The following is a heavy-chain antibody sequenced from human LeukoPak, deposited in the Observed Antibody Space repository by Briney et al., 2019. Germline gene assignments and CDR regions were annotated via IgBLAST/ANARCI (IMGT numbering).Heavy chain of an antibody. J-gene: IGHJ4*02. Sequence: GASVKVSCKASGYSFTSYGITWVRQAPGQGLEWMGWINGYNGNTNYARKVQGRVTMSTDTSTSTAYMELRSLRSDDTAVYYCARDFTAATPYSFDYWGQGTLVTVSS. CDR3: ARDFTAATPYSFDY. D-gene: IGHD2-15*01. CDR2: INGYNGNT. V-gene: IGHV1-18*01. CDR1: GYSFTSYG.